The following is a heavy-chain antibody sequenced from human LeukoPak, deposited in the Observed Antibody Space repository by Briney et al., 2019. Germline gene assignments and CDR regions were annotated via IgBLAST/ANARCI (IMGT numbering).Heavy chain of an antibody. CDR3: ASAGTAMGRPFYFDY. CDR1: GITFSSHA. J-gene: IGHJ4*02. V-gene: IGHV3-23*01. D-gene: IGHD6-13*01. Sequence: GGSLRLSCSASGITFSSHAMHWVRQAPGKGLEWVSGTSDTGGSTYYADTVKGRFTISRDNSKNTLYLQMNSLRVEDTAVYYCASAGTAMGRPFYFDYWGQGTLVTVSS. CDR2: TSDTGGST.